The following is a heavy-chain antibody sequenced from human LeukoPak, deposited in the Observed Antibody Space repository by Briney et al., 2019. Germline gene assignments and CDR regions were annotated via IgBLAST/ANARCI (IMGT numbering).Heavy chain of an antibody. CDR3: ARDPAEGYSGYDI. V-gene: IGHV3-21*01. CDR2: ISSSSYI. J-gene: IGHJ4*02. Sequence: NPGGSLRLTCAASGFTFSSYSMNWVRQAPGKGLEWVSSISSSSYIYYADSVKGRFTISRDNAKNSLYLQMNSLRAEDTAVYYCARDPAEGYSGYDIWGQGTLVTVSS. D-gene: IGHD5-12*01. CDR1: GFTFSSYS.